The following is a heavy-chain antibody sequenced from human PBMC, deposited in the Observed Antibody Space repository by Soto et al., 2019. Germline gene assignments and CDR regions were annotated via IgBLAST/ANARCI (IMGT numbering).Heavy chain of an antibody. J-gene: IGHJ6*04. CDR1: GFTFSSYG. Sequence: GGSLRLSCAASGFTFSSYGMHWVRQAPGKGLEWVAVIWYDGSNKYYADSVKGRFTISKDNSKNTLYLQMNSLRAEDTAVYYCAMNHVPRLTYGMDGWGKGTTVTVSS. CDR2: IWYDGSNK. V-gene: IGHV3-33*01. CDR3: AMNHVPRLTYGMDG.